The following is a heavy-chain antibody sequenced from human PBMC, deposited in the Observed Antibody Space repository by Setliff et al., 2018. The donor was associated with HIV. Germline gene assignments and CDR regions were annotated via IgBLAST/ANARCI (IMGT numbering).Heavy chain of an antibody. J-gene: IGHJ4*02. D-gene: IGHD6-13*01. V-gene: IGHV3-23*01. CDR2: ISGSGGTT. CDR1: GFTFSSYA. Sequence: GGSLRLSCAASGFTFSSYAMGWVRQAPGKGLEWVSSISGSGGTTYYADSVKGRFTITRDSSKNTLYLQMNSLRAEDTAIYYCAKAIRPAAAGTWLGPFDYWGQGTLVTVSS. CDR3: AKAIRPAAAGTWLGPFDY.